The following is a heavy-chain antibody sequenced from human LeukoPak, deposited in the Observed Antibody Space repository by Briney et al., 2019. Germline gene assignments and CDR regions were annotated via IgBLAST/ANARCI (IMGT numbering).Heavy chain of an antibody. CDR2: ISYDGSNK. V-gene: IGHV3-30-3*01. CDR3: ATTPRFLEWFLDY. J-gene: IGHJ4*02. D-gene: IGHD3-3*01. CDR1: GFTFSSYA. Sequence: GGSLRLSCAASGFTFSSYAMSWVRQAPGKGLEWVAVISYDGSNKYYADSVKGRFTISRDNSKNTLYLQMNSLRAEDTAVYYCATTPRFLEWFLDYWGQGTLVTVSS.